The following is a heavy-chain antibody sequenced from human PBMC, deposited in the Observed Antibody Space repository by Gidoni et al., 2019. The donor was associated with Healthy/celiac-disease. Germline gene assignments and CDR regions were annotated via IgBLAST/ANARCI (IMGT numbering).Heavy chain of an antibody. V-gene: IGHV1-2*02. CDR2: INPNSGGT. CDR3: ARDHRGSSSPVNYYYYGMDV. J-gene: IGHJ6*02. CDR1: GYTFTGSY. D-gene: IGHD6-6*01. Sequence: QVQLVQSGAEVKKPGASVKVSCKASGYTFTGSYMHWVRQAPGQGLEWMGWINPNSGGTNYAQKFQGRVTMTRDTSISTAYMELSRLRSDDTAVYYCARDHRGSSSPVNYYYYGMDVWGQGTTVTVSS.